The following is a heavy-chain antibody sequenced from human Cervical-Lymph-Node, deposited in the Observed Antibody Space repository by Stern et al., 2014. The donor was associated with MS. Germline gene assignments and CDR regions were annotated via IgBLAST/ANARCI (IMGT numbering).Heavy chain of an antibody. CDR2: IYYSGST. V-gene: IGHV4-59*01. CDR1: GGSISSYY. D-gene: IGHD3-16*02. J-gene: IGHJ3*02. CDR3: ASTAEITFGGVIVPNDAFDI. Sequence: QLQLQESGPGLVKPSETLSLTCTVSGGSISSYYWSWIRQPPGKGLEWIGYIYYSGSTNYNPSLKSRVTISVDTSKNQFSLKLSSVTAADTAVYYCASTAEITFGGVIVPNDAFDIWGQGTMVTVSS.